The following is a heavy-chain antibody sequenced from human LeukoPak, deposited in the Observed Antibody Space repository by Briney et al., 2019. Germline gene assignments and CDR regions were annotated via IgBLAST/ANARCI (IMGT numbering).Heavy chain of an antibody. CDR2: IGIDGSDE. D-gene: IGHD2-21*01. CDR3: TKDTGEGDF. Sequence: PGGSLRLSCATSGFTFSIYGMHWVRQFPGKGLEWVAFIGIDGSDEEYVDSVKGRFTISRDNSKNTLYLQMKNLRLEDTAMCYCTKDTGEGDFWGQGTLVTVSS. J-gene: IGHJ4*02. V-gene: IGHV3-30*02. CDR1: GFTFSIYG.